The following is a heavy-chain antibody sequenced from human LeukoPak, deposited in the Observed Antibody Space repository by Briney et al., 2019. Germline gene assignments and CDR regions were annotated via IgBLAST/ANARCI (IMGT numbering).Heavy chain of an antibody. J-gene: IGHJ4*02. CDR1: GFTFSSYG. CDR2: IRYDGSNK. V-gene: IGHV3-30*02. CDR3: AKDPSFRPGYFDY. Sequence: GGSLRLSCAASGFTFSSYGMHWVRQAPGKGLEWVAVIRYDGSNKYYADYVKGRFTISRDNSKNTLYLQMNSLRAEDTAVYYCAKDPSFRPGYFDYWGQGTLVTVSS.